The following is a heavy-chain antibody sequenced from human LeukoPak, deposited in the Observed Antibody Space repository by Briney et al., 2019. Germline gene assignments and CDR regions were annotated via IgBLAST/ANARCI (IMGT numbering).Heavy chain of an antibody. Sequence: TGGSLRLSCAASGFTFSSYSMNWVRQAPRKGLEWVSSISSSSSYIYYADSVKGRFTISRDNAKNSLYLQMNSLRAEDTAVYYCARSLVVVPGFDYWGQGTLVTVSS. CDR1: GFTFSSYS. CDR3: ARSLVVVPGFDY. D-gene: IGHD2-2*01. CDR2: ISSSSSYI. J-gene: IGHJ4*02. V-gene: IGHV3-21*01.